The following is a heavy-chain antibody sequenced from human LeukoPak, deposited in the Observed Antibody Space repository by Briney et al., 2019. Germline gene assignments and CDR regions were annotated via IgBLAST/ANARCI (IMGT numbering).Heavy chain of an antibody. CDR2: ISSSSTYI. CDR3: ARAYCSGGSCYFGDLFDY. V-gene: IGHV3-21*01. J-gene: IGHJ4*02. D-gene: IGHD2-15*01. Sequence: GGSLRLSCAASGFTFSSYWMSWVRQAPGKGLEWVSSISSSSTYIYYADSVKGRFTISRDNAKNSLYLQMNSLRAEDTAVYYCARAYCSGGSCYFGDLFDYWGQGTLVTVSS. CDR1: GFTFSSYW.